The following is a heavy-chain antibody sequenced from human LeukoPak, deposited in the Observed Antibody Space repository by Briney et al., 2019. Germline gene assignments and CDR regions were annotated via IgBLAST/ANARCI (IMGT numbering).Heavy chain of an antibody. CDR2: ISGSGGST. J-gene: IGHJ4*02. CDR1: GFTFSSYA. D-gene: IGHD3-10*01. CDR3: TKAFSLGSGSYYNPLDY. Sequence: PGGSLRLSCAASGFTFSSYAMSWVRQAPGKGLEWVSAISGSGGSTYYADSVKGRFTISRDNSKNTLYLQMNSLRAEDTALYYCTKAFSLGSGSYYNPLDYWGQGTLVTVSS. V-gene: IGHV3-23*01.